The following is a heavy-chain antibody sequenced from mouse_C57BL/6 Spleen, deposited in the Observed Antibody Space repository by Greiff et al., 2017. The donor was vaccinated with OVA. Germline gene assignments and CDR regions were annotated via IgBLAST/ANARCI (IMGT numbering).Heavy chain of an antibody. D-gene: IGHD3-2*02. J-gene: IGHJ3*01. V-gene: IGHV1-15*01. CDR2: IDPETGGT. Sequence: QVQLQQSGAELVRPGASVTLSCKASGYTFTDYEMHWVKQTPVHGLEWIGAIDPETGGTAYNQKFKGKAILTADKSSSKAYMEIRSLTSEDSAVYYCTDSSGYDWGQGTLVTVSA. CDR3: TDSSGYD. CDR1: GYTFTDYE.